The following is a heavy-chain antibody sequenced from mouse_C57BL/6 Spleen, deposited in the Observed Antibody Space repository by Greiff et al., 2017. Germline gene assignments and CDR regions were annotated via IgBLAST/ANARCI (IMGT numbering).Heavy chain of an antibody. Sequence: QVQLQQSGPELVKPGASVKISCKASGYAFSGSWMNWVQQRPGKGLEWIGRIYPGDGDTINNGKSKGKAKLTADKSTSTAYMQLSSLTSEDYAVYFCAKFITFDYWGQGTTLTVSS. J-gene: IGHJ2*01. CDR2: IYPGDGDT. CDR1: GYAFSGSW. V-gene: IGHV1-82*01. D-gene: IGHD1-1*01. CDR3: AKFITFDY.